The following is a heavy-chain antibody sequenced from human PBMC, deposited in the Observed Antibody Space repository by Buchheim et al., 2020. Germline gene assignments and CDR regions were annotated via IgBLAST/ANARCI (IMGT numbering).Heavy chain of an antibody. CDR1: GFTFSSYS. CDR2: ISSISSYI. V-gene: IGHV3-21*01. D-gene: IGHD5-12*01. CDR3: ARRRGYSGYEY. Sequence: EVQLVESGGGLVKPGGSLRLSCAASGFTFSSYSMNWVRQAPGKGLEWVSSISSISSYIYYADSVKGRFTISRDNAKNSLYLQRNSLRAEDTAVYYCARRRGYSGYEYWGQGTL. J-gene: IGHJ4*02.